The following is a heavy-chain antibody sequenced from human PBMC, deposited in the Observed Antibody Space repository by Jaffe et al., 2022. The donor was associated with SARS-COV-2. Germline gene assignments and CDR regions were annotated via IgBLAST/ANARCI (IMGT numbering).Heavy chain of an antibody. Sequence: QVQLQESGPGLVKPSETLSLTCTVSGGSISSYYWSWVRQPPGKGLEWIGYIYYSGGTSYNPSLKSRVTISVDTSKNQFSLKLTSVTAADTAVYYCARGPTSKSYYYYYMDVWGKGTTVTVSS. CDR1: GGSISSYY. J-gene: IGHJ6*03. CDR2: IYYSGGT. V-gene: IGHV4-59*01. CDR3: ARGPTSKSYYYYYMDV.